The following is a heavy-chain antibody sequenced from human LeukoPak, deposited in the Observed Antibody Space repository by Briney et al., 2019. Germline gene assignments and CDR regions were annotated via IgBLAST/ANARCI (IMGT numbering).Heavy chain of an antibody. CDR3: ARDFMYAFDI. CDR1: GFTFSTYS. J-gene: IGHJ3*02. CDR2: ISNYAT. V-gene: IGHV3-48*01. D-gene: IGHD3-10*02. Sequence: PGGSLRLSCAASGFTFSTYSMNWVRQAPGKGLEWVSYISNYATSYADSVKGRFTISRDTAKNSPYLQMNSLRAEDTAVYYCARDFMYAFDIWGQGTMVTVSS.